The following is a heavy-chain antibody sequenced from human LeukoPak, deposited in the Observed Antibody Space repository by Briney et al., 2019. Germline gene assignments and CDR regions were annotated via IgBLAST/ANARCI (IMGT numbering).Heavy chain of an antibody. V-gene: IGHV4-34*01. CDR3: ASFGSGSYSYFDY. CDR1: GGSITGYY. Sequence: SETLPLTCAVYGGSITGYYWSWIRQTPGRGLEWVGEIHYTGATSYDPSLKSRATISTDTSKNQFSLKLSSVTAADTAVYYCASFGSGSYSYFDYWGQGTLVTVSS. D-gene: IGHD1-26*01. J-gene: IGHJ4*02. CDR2: IHYTGAT.